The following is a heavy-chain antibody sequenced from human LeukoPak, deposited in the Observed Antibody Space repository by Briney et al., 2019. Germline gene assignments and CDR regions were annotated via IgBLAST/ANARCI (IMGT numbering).Heavy chain of an antibody. CDR2: ISAYNGNT. CDR1: GYTFTSYG. V-gene: IGHV1-18*01. CDR3: ARVMAFPSPALLVYYYYGMDV. Sequence: ASVKVSCKASGYTFTSYGISWVRQAPGQGLEWMGWISAYNGNTNYAQKLQGRVTMTTDTSTSTAYMELRSLRSDDTAVYYCARVMAFPSPALLVYYYYGMDVWGQGTTVTVSS. J-gene: IGHJ6*02. D-gene: IGHD5-24*01.